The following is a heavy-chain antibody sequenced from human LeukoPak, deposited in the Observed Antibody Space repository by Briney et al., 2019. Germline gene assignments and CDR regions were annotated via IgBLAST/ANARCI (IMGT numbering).Heavy chain of an antibody. CDR2: ISSSSSTI. CDR3: ARVYGRRSSWYYLDY. V-gene: IGHV3-48*01. CDR1: GLTFSSYS. Sequence: PGGSLRLSCAASGLTFSSYSMNWVRQAPGKGLEWVSYISSSSSTIYYADSVKGGFTISRDNAKNSLYLQMHRLRAEDTAVYYCARVYGRRSSWYYLDYWGQGTLVTVSS. D-gene: IGHD6-13*01. J-gene: IGHJ4*02.